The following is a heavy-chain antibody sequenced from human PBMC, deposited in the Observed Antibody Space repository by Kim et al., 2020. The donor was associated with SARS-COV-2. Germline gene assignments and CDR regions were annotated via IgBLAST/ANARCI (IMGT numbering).Heavy chain of an antibody. J-gene: IGHJ4*02. CDR3: AKDRGYFDY. CDR2: SKK. V-gene: IGHV3-30*02. Sequence: SKKNYGDPGKGRFTVARDNAKHTLYLQMNSLRAEDTAVYYCAKDRGYFDYWGQGTLVTVSS.